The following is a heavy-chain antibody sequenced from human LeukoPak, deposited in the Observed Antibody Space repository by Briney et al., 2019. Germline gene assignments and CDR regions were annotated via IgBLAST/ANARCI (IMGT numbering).Heavy chain of an antibody. D-gene: IGHD3-10*01. CDR3: ARGPGAYYYGSGSYCV. CDR2: IIPIFGTA. Sequence: GASVKVSCKASGATFSSYAIGWVLQAPGQGLEWIGGIIPIFGTANYAQKLQGRVTITADESTSTAYMELSSLRSEDTAVYYCARGPGAYYYGSGSYCVWGQGTLVTVSS. J-gene: IGHJ4*02. CDR1: GATFSSYA. V-gene: IGHV1-69*01.